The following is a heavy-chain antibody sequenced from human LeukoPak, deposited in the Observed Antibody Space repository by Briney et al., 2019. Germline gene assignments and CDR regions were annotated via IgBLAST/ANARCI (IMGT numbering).Heavy chain of an antibody. CDR1: GFTFGDYA. D-gene: IGHD6-19*01. V-gene: IGHV3-49*03. J-gene: IGHJ4*02. CDR2: IRSKAYGGTT. Sequence: GGFLRLSCTACGFTFGDYAMSWFRQAPGKGLEWVGFIRSKAYGGTTEYAASVKGRFTISRDDSKSIAYLQMNSLKTEDTAVYYCTRGNSSGWLMVDYWGQGTLVTVSS. CDR3: TRGNSSGWLMVDY.